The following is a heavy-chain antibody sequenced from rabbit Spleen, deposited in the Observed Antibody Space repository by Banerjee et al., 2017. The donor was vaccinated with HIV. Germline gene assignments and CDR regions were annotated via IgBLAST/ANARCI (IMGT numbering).Heavy chain of an antibody. Sequence: QSLEESGGDLVKPGASLTLTCIASVVSFSVSSYMCWVRQAPGKGLEWIACIEAGSSGFTYFASWAKGRFTISKTSSTTVTLQMTSLTAADTATYFCARDTSSSFSSYGMDLWGPGTLVTVS. CDR3: ARDTSSSFSSYGMDL. J-gene: IGHJ6*01. V-gene: IGHV1S40*01. D-gene: IGHD1-1*01. CDR2: IEAGSSGFT. CDR1: VVSFSVSSY.